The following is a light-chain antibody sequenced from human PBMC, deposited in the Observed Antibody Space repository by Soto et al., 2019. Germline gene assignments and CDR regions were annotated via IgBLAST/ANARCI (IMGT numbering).Light chain of an antibody. CDR3: QSYCDSPYI. J-gene: IGKJ2*01. CDR2: GGS. V-gene: IGKV3D-20*01. Sequence: EIVLTQSPATLSLSPGERATLSCGASQPVSIRQLAWYQQKRGLAPRLLIYGGSTRATGVPDRFTGSGSGTDFTLTISRLEPEDFAVYYCQSYCDSPYIFGQGTKVEIK. CDR1: QPVSIRQ.